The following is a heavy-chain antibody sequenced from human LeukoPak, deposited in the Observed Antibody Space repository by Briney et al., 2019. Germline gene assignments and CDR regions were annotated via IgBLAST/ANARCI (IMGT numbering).Heavy chain of an antibody. Sequence: GGSLRLSCAASGFTFSSYWMSWVRQPPEKGLEWVAKIKQDGSEKYYVDSVKGRFTISRDNAKNSLYLQMNSLRAEDTAVYYCARDWRPTTKYNWFDPWGQGTLVTVSS. CDR2: IKQDGSEK. J-gene: IGHJ5*02. D-gene: IGHD1-14*01. V-gene: IGHV3-7*01. CDR1: GFTFSSYW. CDR3: ARDWRPTTKYNWFDP.